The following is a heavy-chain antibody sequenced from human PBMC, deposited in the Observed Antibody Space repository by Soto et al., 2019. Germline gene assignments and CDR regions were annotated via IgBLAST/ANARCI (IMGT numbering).Heavy chain of an antibody. CDR1: GYTFTSYG. CDR3: ARRDFWSGYSDY. CDR2: ISAYIVNT. D-gene: IGHD3-3*01. Sequence: GASVKVSCKASGYTFTSYGISWVRQAPGQGLEWLGWISAYIVNTNYEKKLQGRVTMTTDTSTSTVYMELRSLRSDDTAVYYCARRDFWSGYSDYWGQGTLVTVSS. J-gene: IGHJ4*02. V-gene: IGHV1-18*01.